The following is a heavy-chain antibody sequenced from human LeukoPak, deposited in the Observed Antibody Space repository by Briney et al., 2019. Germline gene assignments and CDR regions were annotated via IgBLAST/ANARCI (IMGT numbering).Heavy chain of an antibody. V-gene: IGHV4-39*07. Sequence: ETLSLTCTVSGGSISSSAYHWGWIRQPPGKGLEWIGTIHYSGSSYYNPSLKSRVTISVDTSKNQFSLKLSSVTAADTAVYYCARDLSSLGGDAFDIWGQGTMVTVSS. D-gene: IGHD2-15*01. J-gene: IGHJ3*02. CDR3: ARDLSSLGGDAFDI. CDR1: GGSISSSAYH. CDR2: IHYSGSS.